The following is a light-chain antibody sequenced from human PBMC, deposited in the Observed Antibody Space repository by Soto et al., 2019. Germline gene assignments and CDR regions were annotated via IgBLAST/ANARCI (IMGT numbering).Light chain of an antibody. J-gene: IGKJ1*01. V-gene: IGKV3-20*01. Sequence: EIVLTQSPGTLSLSPGERATLSCRASQSVTSSYLAWYQHKPGQAPRLLIYGASSRATGIPARFSGSGSGTDFTLTISSLEPENFAFYYCQQYGTSPTWTFGQGTKVEIK. CDR2: GAS. CDR1: QSVTSSY. CDR3: QQYGTSPTWT.